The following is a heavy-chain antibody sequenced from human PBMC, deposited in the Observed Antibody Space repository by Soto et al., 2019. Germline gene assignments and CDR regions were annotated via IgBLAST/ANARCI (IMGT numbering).Heavy chain of an antibody. CDR1: GFSLNTNAVG. CDR2: LYWDDDK. V-gene: IGHV2-5*02. J-gene: IGHJ4*02. CDR3: AHRRVRDSSGENFDS. D-gene: IGHD6-19*01. Sequence: QITLKESGPTLLKPTQTLTLTCTFSGFSLNTNAVGVAWIRQPPGKALEWLALLYWDDDKRYSPSLKSRLTITTDTSKNQVVLTMTNMDPEDTATYYCAHRRVRDSSGENFDSWGQGTLVNVSS.